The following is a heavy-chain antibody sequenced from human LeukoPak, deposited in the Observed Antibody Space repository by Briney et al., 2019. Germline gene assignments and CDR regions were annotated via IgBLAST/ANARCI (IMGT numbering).Heavy chain of an antibody. V-gene: IGHV4-39*01. CDR1: GGSISSSGYY. CDR2: IYSSGNP. Sequence: SETLSLTCTVSGGSISSSGYYWGWTRQPPGKGLEWIGSIYSSGNPYYNPSLKSRLTISVDTSNNQFSLRLTSVTAADTAVYYCARYHVLNRGVNWFDPWGQGTLVTVSS. CDR3: ARYHVLNRGVNWFDP. D-gene: IGHD2-2*01. J-gene: IGHJ5*02.